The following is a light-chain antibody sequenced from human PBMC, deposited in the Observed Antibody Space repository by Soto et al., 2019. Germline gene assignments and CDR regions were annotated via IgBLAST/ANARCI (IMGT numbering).Light chain of an antibody. V-gene: IGKV3-15*01. CDR2: RAS. Sequence: EIVMTQSPAALSLSPGERATLSCRASQSINSNLAWYQQKPGQAPRLFIFRASSRATGIPARFSGSGSGTEFTLTISSLQPDDFATYYCQHYKMYSPWTFGQGTKV. CDR3: QHYKMYSPWT. J-gene: IGKJ1*01. CDR1: QSINSN.